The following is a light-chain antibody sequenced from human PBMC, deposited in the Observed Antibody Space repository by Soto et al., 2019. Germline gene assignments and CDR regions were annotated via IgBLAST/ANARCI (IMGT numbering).Light chain of an antibody. CDR2: DVT. CDR1: SSDVGGYKY. V-gene: IGLV2-14*01. J-gene: IGLJ2*01. Sequence: QSALTQPASVSGSPGQTNTITCTGTSSDVGGYKYVSWYQQHPGTAPKLMIYDVTNRPSGVSNRFSGSKSGNTASLTISGLQAEDEADYYCSSYTSSGTLVVFGGGTKLTVL. CDR3: SSYTSSGTLVV.